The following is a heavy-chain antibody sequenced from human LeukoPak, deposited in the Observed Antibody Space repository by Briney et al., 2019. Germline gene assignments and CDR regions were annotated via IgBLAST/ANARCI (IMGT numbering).Heavy chain of an antibody. CDR1: GFTVSSNY. CDR2: IYSGGST. V-gene: IGHV3-66*01. J-gene: IGHJ6*02. Sequence: GGSLRLSCAASGFTVSSNYMSWVRQAPGKGLEWVSVIYSGGSTYYADSVKGRFTISRDNSKNTLYLQLNSLRAEDTAVYYCARVAGSSSWSLSNYYYYGMDVWGQGTTVTVSS. D-gene: IGHD6-13*01. CDR3: ARVAGSSSWSLSNYYYYGMDV.